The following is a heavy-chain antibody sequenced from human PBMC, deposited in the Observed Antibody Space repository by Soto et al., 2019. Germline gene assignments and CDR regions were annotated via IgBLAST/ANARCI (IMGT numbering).Heavy chain of an antibody. J-gene: IGHJ4*02. Sequence: SETLSLTCTVSGGSMSPYDWTRIRQPPGTGLEWIGEINHSGSTNYNPSLKSRVTISVDTSKNQFSLKLTSVTAADTAVYYCARDKITGLFDYWGQGTLVTV. CDR1: GGSMSPYD. CDR3: ARDKITGLFDY. D-gene: IGHD2-8*02. CDR2: INHSGST. V-gene: IGHV4-34*01.